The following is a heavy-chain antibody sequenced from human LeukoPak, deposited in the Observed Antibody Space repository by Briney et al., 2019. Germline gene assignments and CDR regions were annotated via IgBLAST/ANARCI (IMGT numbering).Heavy chain of an antibody. D-gene: IGHD2-2*01. CDR1: GFTFSSYG. V-gene: IGHV3-30*02. CDR3: AKVGMPSRGGYYYMDV. Sequence: GRSLRLSCAASGFTFSSYGMYWVRQAPGKGLEWVAFIRYDGSNKYYADSVKGRFTISRDNSKNTLYLQMNSLRAEDTAVYYCAKVGMPSRGGYYYMDVWGKGTTVTVSS. CDR2: IRYDGSNK. J-gene: IGHJ6*03.